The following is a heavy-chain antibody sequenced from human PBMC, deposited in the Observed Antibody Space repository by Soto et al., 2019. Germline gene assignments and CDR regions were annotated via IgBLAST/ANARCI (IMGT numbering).Heavy chain of an antibody. Sequence: ASVKVSCKVSGYTFTGYYIHWVREAPGQGLEWMGWINPQTGGTSYAQKFQGRVTLSRDTSLNTAYLELSRLRFDDAAVYFCARERYQVISDGMDVWGQGTTVTVSS. CDR2: INPQTGGT. V-gene: IGHV1-2*02. CDR3: ARERYQVISDGMDV. D-gene: IGHD2-2*01. J-gene: IGHJ6*02. CDR1: GYTFTGYY.